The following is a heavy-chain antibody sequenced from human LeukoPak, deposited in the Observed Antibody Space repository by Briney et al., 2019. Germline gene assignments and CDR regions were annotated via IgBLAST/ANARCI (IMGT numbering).Heavy chain of an antibody. J-gene: IGHJ4*02. CDR1: GFTFSSYA. CDR3: ARPIDNGSGSYYFDY. CDR2: ISYDGSNK. V-gene: IGHV3-30-3*01. Sequence: PGGSLRLSCAASGFTFSSYAMHWVRQAPGKGLEWVAVISYDGSNKYYADSVKGRFTISRDNSKNTLYLQMNTLRPEHTTVYYCARPIDNGSGSYYFDYWGQGTLVTVSS. D-gene: IGHD3-10*01.